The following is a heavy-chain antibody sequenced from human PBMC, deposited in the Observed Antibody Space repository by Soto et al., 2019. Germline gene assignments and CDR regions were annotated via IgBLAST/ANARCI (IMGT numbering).Heavy chain of an antibody. CDR2: TGITGRTT. V-gene: IGHV3-23*01. CDR3: VRESVASGPNYFDT. J-gene: IGHJ5*02. D-gene: IGHD6-6*01. CDR1: GFTFSGYA. Sequence: GGSLRLSCAAAGFTFSGYAMTWVSQAPGKGLEWVSTTGITGRTTYYADSAKGRFTVSRDNSKNTLDLQMSSLRAEDTAVYYCVRESVASGPNYFDTWGPGTLVTVSS.